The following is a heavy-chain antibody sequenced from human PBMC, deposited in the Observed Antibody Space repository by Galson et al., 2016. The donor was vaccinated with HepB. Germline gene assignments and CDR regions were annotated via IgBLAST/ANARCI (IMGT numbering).Heavy chain of an antibody. CDR2: INHSGST. J-gene: IGHJ6*02. V-gene: IGHV4-34*01. D-gene: IGHD2/OR15-2a*01. Sequence: SETLSLTCGIYGGSFSGYYWSWIRQPPGKGLECIGEINHSGSTNYNPSLESRVNLSVETSKNQFSLKMSSVSAADTAVYYCARSTTYYGMDVWGQGTTVTVSS. CDR3: ARSTTYYGMDV. CDR1: GGSFSGYY.